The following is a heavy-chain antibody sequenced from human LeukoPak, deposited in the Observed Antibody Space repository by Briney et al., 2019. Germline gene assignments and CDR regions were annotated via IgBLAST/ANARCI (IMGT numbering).Heavy chain of an antibody. Sequence: GGSLRLSCAASGFTFGAYHMHWVRQVPGRGLEWGAGIVVSSGDIGYAAAVRGRFTVYRDNARNSLYLQMDSLRAEDTALYYCAKELSVRGMSPPDYWGQGTLVTVSS. CDR1: GFTFGAYH. V-gene: IGHV3-9*01. CDR2: IVVSSGDI. D-gene: IGHD1-1*01. CDR3: AKELSVRGMSPPDY. J-gene: IGHJ4*02.